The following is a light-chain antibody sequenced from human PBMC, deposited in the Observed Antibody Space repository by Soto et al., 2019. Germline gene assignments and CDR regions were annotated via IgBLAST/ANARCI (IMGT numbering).Light chain of an antibody. CDR3: TSYTSTSSDVA. CDR1: STDVGGHYY. CDR2: DVT. J-gene: IGLJ2*01. V-gene: IGLV2-14*03. Sequence: QSVLTQPASVSGSPGQSITISCTGTSTDVGGHYYVSWYQQHPGKAPKLIIYDVTDRPSGVSHRFSGSKSGNTASLTISWLRTEDEADYYCTSYTSTSSDVAVGGGTKLTVL.